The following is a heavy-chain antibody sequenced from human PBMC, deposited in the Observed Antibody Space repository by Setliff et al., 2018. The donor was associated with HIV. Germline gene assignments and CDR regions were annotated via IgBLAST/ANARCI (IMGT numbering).Heavy chain of an antibody. Sequence: GGSLRLSCTGSEFTFSKYAMNWVRQAPGKGLEWVSGISHNGTDTHYADSLKGRFAVSRDNSNNTLFLQMHNLRVEDRAVYYCAKGGDIWGQGTMVTVSS. CDR1: EFTFSKYA. CDR3: AKGGDI. CDR2: ISHNGTDT. D-gene: IGHD1-26*01. J-gene: IGHJ3*02. V-gene: IGHV3-23*05.